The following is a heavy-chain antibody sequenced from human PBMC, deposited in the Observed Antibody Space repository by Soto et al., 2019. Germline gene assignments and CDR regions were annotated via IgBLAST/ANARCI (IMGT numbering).Heavy chain of an antibody. Sequence: EVQLVESGGGLVQPGRSLRLSCAASGFTFDDYAMHWVRQAPGKGLEWVSGISWNSGSIGYADSVKGRFTISRDNAKNSLYLQMNSLRAEDTALYYCAKADPRYCSGGSCPYYFDYWGQGTLVTVSS. J-gene: IGHJ4*02. CDR1: GFTFDDYA. D-gene: IGHD2-15*01. CDR2: ISWNSGSI. CDR3: AKADPRYCSGGSCPYYFDY. V-gene: IGHV3-9*01.